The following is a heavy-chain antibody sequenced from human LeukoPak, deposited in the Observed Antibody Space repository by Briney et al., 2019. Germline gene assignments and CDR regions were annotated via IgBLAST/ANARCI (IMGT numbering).Heavy chain of an antibody. CDR1: GFTFSSYS. Sequence: GGSLRLSCAASGFTFSSYSMNWVRQAPGKGLEWVSSISSSSSYIYYADSVKGRFTISGDNAKNSLYLQMNSLRAEDTAVYYCARDIFRVYDSSGWNFDYWGQGTLVTVSS. J-gene: IGHJ4*02. V-gene: IGHV3-21*01. CDR3: ARDIFRVYDSSGWNFDY. D-gene: IGHD3-22*01. CDR2: ISSSSSYI.